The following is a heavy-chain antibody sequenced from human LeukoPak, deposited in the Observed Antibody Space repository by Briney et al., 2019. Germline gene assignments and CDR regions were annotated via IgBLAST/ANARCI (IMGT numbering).Heavy chain of an antibody. CDR3: AKDRLVRGVTSCFDY. CDR1: GFTFSSYA. D-gene: IGHD3-10*01. CDR2: FGGGGGST. Sequence: GGSLRLSCTASGFTFSSYAMSWVRQAPGKGLGGVSGFGGGGGSTYYADSVKGRFTVSRDNSKNTLYLQMNSLRAEDTAVYYCAKDRLVRGVTSCFDYWGQGTLVTVSS. V-gene: IGHV3-23*01. J-gene: IGHJ4*02.